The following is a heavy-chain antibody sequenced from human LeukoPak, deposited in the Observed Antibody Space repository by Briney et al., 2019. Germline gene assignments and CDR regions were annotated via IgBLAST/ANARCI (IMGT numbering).Heavy chain of an antibody. Sequence: PSETLSLTCTVSGDSISTYYWSWIRQPPGKGLEWIGYIYYSGNTNYNPSLKSRVTISVDTSKNQFSLKLSSVTAADTAVYYCARHSYGDYAGNYVMDVWGQGTTVTVSS. CDR2: IYYSGNT. J-gene: IGHJ6*02. CDR3: ARHSYGDYAGNYVMDV. D-gene: IGHD4-17*01. V-gene: IGHV4-59*08. CDR1: GDSISTYY.